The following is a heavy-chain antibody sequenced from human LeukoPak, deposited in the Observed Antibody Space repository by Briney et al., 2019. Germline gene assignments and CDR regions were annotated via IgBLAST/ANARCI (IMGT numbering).Heavy chain of an antibody. CDR3: AKDGGPHCSSTSCYGGNAFDI. J-gene: IGHJ3*02. D-gene: IGHD2-2*01. V-gene: IGHV3-74*01. CDR2: INADGINT. Sequence: GGSLRLSCAASEFTFSTYCMHWVRQVPGKGLVWVSRINADGINTNYADSVKGRFTISGDNAKNTLYMQMNSLRAEDTAVYYCAKDGGPHCSSTSCYGGNAFDIWGQGTMVTVSS. CDR1: EFTFSTYC.